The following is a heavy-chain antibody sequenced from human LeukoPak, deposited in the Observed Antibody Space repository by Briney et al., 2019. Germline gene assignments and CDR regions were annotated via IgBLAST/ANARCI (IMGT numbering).Heavy chain of an antibody. D-gene: IGHD5-12*01. Sequence: PGGSLRLSRAASGFTFSSYAMSWVRQAPGKGLEWVSRINSDGSSTTYADSVKGRFTISRDNAKNTLYLQMNSLRAEDTAVYYCAREGRVSGYDFDYWGQGTLVTVSS. V-gene: IGHV3-74*01. CDR3: AREGRVSGYDFDY. CDR1: GFTFSSYA. CDR2: INSDGSST. J-gene: IGHJ4*02.